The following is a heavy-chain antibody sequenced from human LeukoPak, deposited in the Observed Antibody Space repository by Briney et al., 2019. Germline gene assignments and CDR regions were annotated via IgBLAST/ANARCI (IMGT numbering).Heavy chain of an antibody. V-gene: IGHV1-69*05. CDR1: GGTFSSFT. J-gene: IGHJ4*02. CDR3: ASLPAIGYCSGGSCFLVDS. Sequence: SVKVSCKASGGTFSSFTISWVRQAPGQGLEWMGSIIPQFGTPNYAQKLQGRLTISTDESTNTVYMELSSLRSEDTAVYYCASLPAIGYCSGGSCFLVDSWGQGSLVTVSS. CDR2: IIPQFGTP. D-gene: IGHD2-15*01.